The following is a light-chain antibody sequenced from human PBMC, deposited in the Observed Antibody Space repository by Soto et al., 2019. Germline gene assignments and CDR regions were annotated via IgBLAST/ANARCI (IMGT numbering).Light chain of an antibody. CDR1: GSDVGGYDF. J-gene: IGLJ1*01. V-gene: IGLV2-14*03. CDR3: SSYRRGNEPYV. Sequence: QSALTQPASVSGSPGQSITVSCTGTGSDVGGYDFVSWYQQHPGKVPELIIFDVSNRPSGLSDRFSGSKSGNTASLNISGLQSEDEADYYCSSYRRGNEPYVFGTGTQLTV. CDR2: DVS.